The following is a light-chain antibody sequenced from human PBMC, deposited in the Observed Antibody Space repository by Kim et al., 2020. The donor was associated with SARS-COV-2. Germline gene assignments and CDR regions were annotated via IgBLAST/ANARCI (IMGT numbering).Light chain of an antibody. CDR1: SSNIGKNY. J-gene: IGLJ1*01. Sequence: QSVLTQTPSVSAAPGQKVTISCSGSSSNIGKNYVSWYQQLPGTGPKLLIYDNDERPSGIPDRFSGSKSGTSATLGITGLQTGDEADYYCGTWDTSLSVYVFGTGTKVTVL. V-gene: IGLV1-51*01. CDR2: DND. CDR3: GTWDTSLSVYV.